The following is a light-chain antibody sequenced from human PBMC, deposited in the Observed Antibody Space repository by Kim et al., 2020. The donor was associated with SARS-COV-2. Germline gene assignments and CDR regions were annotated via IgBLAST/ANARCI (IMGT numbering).Light chain of an antibody. V-gene: IGLV4-69*01. CDR3: QTWDTGIRL. Sequence: QLVLTQSPSASASLGASVQLTCILSSGHSSYAIAWHQQQPGKGPRFLMKVNRDGSHIKGDGIPDRFSGSTSGAERYLTISSLQPEDEADYYCQTWDTGIRLFGGGTQLTVL. CDR2: VNRDGSH. J-gene: IGLJ3*02. CDR1: SGHSSYA.